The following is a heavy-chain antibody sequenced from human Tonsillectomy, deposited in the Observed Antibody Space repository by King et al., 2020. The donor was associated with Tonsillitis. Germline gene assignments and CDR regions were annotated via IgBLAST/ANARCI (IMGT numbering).Heavy chain of an antibody. J-gene: IGHJ4*02. CDR2: IRYDGSNK. V-gene: IGHV3-30*02. Sequence: VQLVESGGGVVQPGGSLRLSCAASGFTFSSYGMHWVRQAPGKGLEWVASIRYDGSNKYYADSVKGRFTISRDNSKNTLYLQKNSLRAEDTAVYYCAKVGRAGVAAAVYFWGQGTLGTVSS. D-gene: IGHD6-13*01. CDR1: GFTFSSYG. CDR3: AKVGRAGVAAAVYF.